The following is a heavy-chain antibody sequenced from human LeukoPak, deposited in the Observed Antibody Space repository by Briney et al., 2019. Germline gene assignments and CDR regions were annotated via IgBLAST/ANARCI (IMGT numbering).Heavy chain of an antibody. CDR2: IKQDGSEK. J-gene: IGHJ4*02. Sequence: PGGSLRLSCAASGFTFSSYWMSWVRQAPGKGLEWVANIKQDGSEKYYMDSVKGRFTISRDNAKNSLSLQMDSLRVEDTAMYYCVRDKIVGATYFDYWGQGILVTVSS. D-gene: IGHD1-26*01. CDR1: GFTFSSYW. V-gene: IGHV3-7*03. CDR3: VRDKIVGATYFDY.